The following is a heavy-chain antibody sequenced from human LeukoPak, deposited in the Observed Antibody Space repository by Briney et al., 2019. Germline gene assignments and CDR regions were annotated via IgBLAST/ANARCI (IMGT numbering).Heavy chain of an antibody. V-gene: IGHV4-39*01. CDR2: IYSSGTT. J-gene: IGHJ4*02. Sequence: SETLTLTCTVSGGSISSSSNYWVWIPQPPGKELEWIGSIYSSGTTYYNPSLRSRATLSVDTSKTQFSLKLSFVTAADTALYYGARLRAAAPINDFDYWGQGTLVTVSS. CDR1: GGSISSSSNY. CDR3: ARLRAAAPINDFDY. D-gene: IGHD6-13*01.